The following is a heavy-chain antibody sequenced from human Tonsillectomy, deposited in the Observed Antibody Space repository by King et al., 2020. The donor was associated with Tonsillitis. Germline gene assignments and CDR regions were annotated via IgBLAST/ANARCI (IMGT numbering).Heavy chain of an antibody. V-gene: IGHV1-69*09. Sequence: QVQLVESGAEVKKPGSSVKVSCKASGGTFSSYAISWVRQAPGQGLEWMGRIIPILRIANYAQKFQGRVTITADKSTSTAYMELSSLRSEDTAVYYCATESPAGYSYGSDYWGQGTLVTVSS. CDR2: IIPILRIA. J-gene: IGHJ4*02. CDR3: ATESPAGYSYGSDY. CDR1: GGTFSSYA. D-gene: IGHD5-18*01.